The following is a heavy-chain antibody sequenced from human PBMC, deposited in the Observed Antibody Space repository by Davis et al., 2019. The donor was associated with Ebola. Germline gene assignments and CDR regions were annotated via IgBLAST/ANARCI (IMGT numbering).Heavy chain of an antibody. Sequence: GESLKISCAASGFTFSSYAMSWVRQAPGKGLEWVSAISGSGGSTYYADSVKGRFTISRDNSKNTLYLQMNSLRAEDTAVYYCAKAETGTTYYDFWSGDHYFDYWGQGTLVTVSS. D-gene: IGHD3-3*01. CDR1: GFTFSSYA. V-gene: IGHV3-23*01. CDR3: AKAETGTTYYDFWSGDHYFDY. CDR2: ISGSGGST. J-gene: IGHJ4*02.